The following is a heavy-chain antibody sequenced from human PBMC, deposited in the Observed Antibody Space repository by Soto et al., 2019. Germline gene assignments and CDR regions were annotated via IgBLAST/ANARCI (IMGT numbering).Heavy chain of an antibody. D-gene: IGHD3-16*02. Sequence: EVQLLESGGGLVQPGGSLRLSCAASGFALSSYARSWVRQAPGRGLKWVSAISGSGGSTHYADSVKGRFTISRDDSKSTLYLQMSSLRAEDTAVSYCAKDDLGALSPVDDYWGQGTLVTVSS. J-gene: IGHJ4*02. V-gene: IGHV3-23*01. CDR2: ISGSGGST. CDR3: AKDDLGALSPVDDY. CDR1: GFALSSYA.